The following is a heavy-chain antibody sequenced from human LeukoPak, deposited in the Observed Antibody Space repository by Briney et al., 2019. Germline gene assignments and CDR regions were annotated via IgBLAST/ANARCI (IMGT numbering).Heavy chain of an antibody. V-gene: IGHV4-39*07. CDR3: ARGLVGLDY. Sequence: SETLSLTCTVSGGSISSSSYYWGWIRQPPWKGLEWIGSIYSSGLTYYHPSLKSRLTISSDTSNNQFSLKLSSVTAADTAVYYCARGLVGLDYWGQGTLVTVSS. J-gene: IGHJ4*02. D-gene: IGHD2-21*01. CDR2: IYSSGLT. CDR1: GGSISSSSYY.